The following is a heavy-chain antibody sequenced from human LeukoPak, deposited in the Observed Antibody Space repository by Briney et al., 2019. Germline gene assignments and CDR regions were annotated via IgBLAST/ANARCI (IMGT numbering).Heavy chain of an antibody. J-gene: IGHJ3*01. CDR2: ISGGGHST. V-gene: IGHV3-23*01. CDR3: ARGLGSGALDL. D-gene: IGHD2-8*02. CDR1: GYTFSSYS. Sequence: GGSLRLSCAASGYTFSSYSINWVRQAPGKGLEWVSAISGGGHSTYYADSVKGRFTISRDNANNTLYLQMNSLRAEDTAVYFCARGLGSGALDLWGQGTRVTVSS.